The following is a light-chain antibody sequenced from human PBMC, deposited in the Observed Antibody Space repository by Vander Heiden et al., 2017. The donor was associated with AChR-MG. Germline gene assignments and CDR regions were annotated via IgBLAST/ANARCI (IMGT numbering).Light chain of an antibody. J-gene: IGKJ1*01. CDR1: QSIGNL. CDR3: QQTDSTPPGT. CDR2: AAS. Sequence: DIQMTQSPSSLSASVGDRVTITCRASQSIGNLLKWYQHKPGKAPKLLIYAASTLQSGVPSRFSGSGSGTDFTLTISSRQPEDFATFYCQQTDSTPPGTFGQGTKVEIK. V-gene: IGKV1-39*01.